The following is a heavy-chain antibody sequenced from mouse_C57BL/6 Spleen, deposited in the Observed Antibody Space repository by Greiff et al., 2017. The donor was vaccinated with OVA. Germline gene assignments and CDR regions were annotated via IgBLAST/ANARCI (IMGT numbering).Heavy chain of an antibody. D-gene: IGHD1-1*01. CDR2: ISSGSSTI. J-gene: IGHJ3*01. CDR3: ARDYGSSSGFAY. Sequence: DVHLVESGGGLVKPGGSLKLSCAASGFTFSDYGMHWVRQAPEKGLEWVAYISSGSSTIYYADTVKGRFTISRDNAKNTLFLQMTSLRSEDTAMYYCARDYGSSSGFAYWGQGTLVTVSA. CDR1: GFTFSDYG. V-gene: IGHV5-17*01.